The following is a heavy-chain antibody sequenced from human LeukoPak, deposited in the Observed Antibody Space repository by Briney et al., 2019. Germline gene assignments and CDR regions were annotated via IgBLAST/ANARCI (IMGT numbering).Heavy chain of an antibody. Sequence: GGSLRLSCAASGFSFSSFDMVWVRQAPGKGLEWVSFTYSGGSTYFADSVKGRFTISRDNSKNTLYLQMNSLRAEDTAVYYCARVGAVGGVFRAFDLWGQGTMVTVSS. V-gene: IGHV3-66*01. CDR1: GFSFSSFD. D-gene: IGHD3-16*01. CDR3: ARVGAVGGVFRAFDL. CDR2: TYSGGST. J-gene: IGHJ3*01.